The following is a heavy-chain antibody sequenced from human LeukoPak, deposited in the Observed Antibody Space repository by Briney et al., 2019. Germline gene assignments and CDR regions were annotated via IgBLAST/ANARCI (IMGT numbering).Heavy chain of an antibody. J-gene: IGHJ4*02. CDR2: IRSKAYGGTT. Sequence: GGSLRLSCTASGFTFGDYAMSWFRQAPGKGLEWVGFIRSKAYGGTTEYAASVKGRFTISRDDSKSIAYLQMNSLKTEDTAVYYCTRASNPTFPYFDYWGQGTLVTVSS. CDR1: GFTFGDYA. V-gene: IGHV3-49*03. D-gene: IGHD4-11*01. CDR3: TRASNPTFPYFDY.